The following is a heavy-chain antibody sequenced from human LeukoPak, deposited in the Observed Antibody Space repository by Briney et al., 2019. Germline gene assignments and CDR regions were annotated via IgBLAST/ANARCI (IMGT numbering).Heavy chain of an antibody. CDR2: ISGSGGST. J-gene: IGHJ4*02. V-gene: IGHV3-23*01. CDR1: GFTFSSYA. D-gene: IGHD5-12*01. Sequence: GGSLRLSGAASGFTFSSYAMSWVRQAPGKGLEWVSAISGSGGSTYYADSVKGRFTISRDNSKNTLYLQMNSLRAEDTAVYYCAKLLEPHSGPFDYWGQGTLVTVSS. CDR3: AKLLEPHSGPFDY.